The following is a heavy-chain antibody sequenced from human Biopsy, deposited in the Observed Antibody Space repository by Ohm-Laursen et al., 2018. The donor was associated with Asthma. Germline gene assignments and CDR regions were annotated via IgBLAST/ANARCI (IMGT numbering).Heavy chain of an antibody. CDR3: ARDVMEWYLPAFDF. Sequence: SLRLSCAAAGFTFRSYAMHWVRQAPGKGLEWVAVGGSYYGGGLKYYADSVNGRFTVSRDDSKNTLYLQMNSLRPDDTAVYYCARDVMEWYLPAFDFWGQGTLVTVSS. J-gene: IGHJ4*02. V-gene: IGHV3-30-3*01. D-gene: IGHD3-3*01. CDR2: GGSYYGGGLK. CDR1: GFTFRSYA.